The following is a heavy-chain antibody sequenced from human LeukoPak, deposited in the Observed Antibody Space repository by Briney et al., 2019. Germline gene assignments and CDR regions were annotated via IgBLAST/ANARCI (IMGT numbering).Heavy chain of an antibody. Sequence: GESLKISCKGSGYSFTGYWISWVRQMPGKGLEWMGRIDPSDSYTNYSPSFQGHVTISADKSISTAYLQWSSLKASDTAMYYCARQLSLGDCSGGSCLAGYDFDYWGQGTLVTVSS. D-gene: IGHD2-15*01. V-gene: IGHV5-10-1*01. CDR1: GYSFTGYW. J-gene: IGHJ4*02. CDR2: IDPSDSYT. CDR3: ARQLSLGDCSGGSCLAGYDFDY.